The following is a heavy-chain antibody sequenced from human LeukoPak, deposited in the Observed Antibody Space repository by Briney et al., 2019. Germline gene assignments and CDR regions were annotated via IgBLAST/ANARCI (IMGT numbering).Heavy chain of an antibody. J-gene: IGHJ4*02. D-gene: IGHD3-10*01. CDR3: ASPWGFGETG. Sequence: ASVKVSCKASGGTFSSYAISWVRQAPGQGLEWMGGIIPIFGAANYAQKFQGRVTITTDESTSTAYMELSSLRSEDTAVYYCASPWGFGETGWGQGTLVTVSS. V-gene: IGHV1-69*05. CDR1: GGTFSSYA. CDR2: IIPIFGAA.